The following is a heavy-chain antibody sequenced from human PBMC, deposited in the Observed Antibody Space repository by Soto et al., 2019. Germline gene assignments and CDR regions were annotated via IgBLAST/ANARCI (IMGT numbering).Heavy chain of an antibody. Sequence: GGSLRLSCAASGFTFSSYAMSWVRQAPGKGLEWVSAISGSGGSTYYADSVKGRFTISRDNSKNTLYLQMNSLRAEDTAVYYCAKGKIQLWTTVGCAFDIWGQGTMVTVSS. CDR2: ISGSGGST. D-gene: IGHD5-18*01. V-gene: IGHV3-23*01. J-gene: IGHJ3*02. CDR3: AKGKIQLWTTVGCAFDI. CDR1: GFTFSSYA.